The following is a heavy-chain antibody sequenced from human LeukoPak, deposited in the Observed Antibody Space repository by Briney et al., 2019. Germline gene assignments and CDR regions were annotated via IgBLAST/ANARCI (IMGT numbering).Heavy chain of an antibody. CDR2: ISSSGSIM. J-gene: IGHJ4*02. CDR1: GFTFSDYY. V-gene: IGHV3-11*01. D-gene: IGHD2-21*02. Sequence: GGSLRLSCAASGFTFSDYYMSWIRQAPGKGLEWVSYISSSGSIMYYADSVKGRFTISRDNAKNSLYLQMNSLRAEDTAVYYCARDPHCGGDCYSGPLDYWGQGTLVTVSS. CDR3: ARDPHCGGDCYSGPLDY.